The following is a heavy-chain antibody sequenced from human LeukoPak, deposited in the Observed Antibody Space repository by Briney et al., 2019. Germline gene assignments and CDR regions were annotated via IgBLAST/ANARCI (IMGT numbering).Heavy chain of an antibody. D-gene: IGHD6-19*01. J-gene: IGHJ5*02. Sequence: SETLFLTCAVYGGSFSGYYWSWIRQPPGKGLEWIGEINHSGSTNYNPSLKSRVTISVDTSKNQFSLKLSSVTAADTAVYYCARGLRRVAVAGGWFDPWGQGTLVTVSS. CDR3: ARGLRRVAVAGGWFDP. V-gene: IGHV4-34*01. CDR2: INHSGST. CDR1: GGSFSGYY.